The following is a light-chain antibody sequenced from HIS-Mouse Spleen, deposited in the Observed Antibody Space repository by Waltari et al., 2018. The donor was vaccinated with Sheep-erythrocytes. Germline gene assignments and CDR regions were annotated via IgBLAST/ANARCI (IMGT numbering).Light chain of an antibody. J-gene: IGKJ4*01. CDR3: QQYYSTLLT. V-gene: IGKV4-1*01. CDR2: WAS. CDR1: PSVLYSSNNQNY. Sequence: DIVMTQSPDSLAVSLGERATINCKSSPSVLYSSNNQNYLAWYQQKPGQPPKLLIYWASTRESGVPDRFSGSGSGTDFTLTISSLQAEDVAVYYCQQYYSTLLTFGGGTKVEIK.